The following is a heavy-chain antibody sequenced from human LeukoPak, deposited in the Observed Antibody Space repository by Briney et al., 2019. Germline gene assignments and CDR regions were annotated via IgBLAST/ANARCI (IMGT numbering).Heavy chain of an antibody. J-gene: IGHJ4*02. V-gene: IGHV3-21*01. Sequence: GGSLRLSRAASGFTFSSYSMNWVRQAPGKGLEWVSSISSSSSYIYYADSVKGRFTISRDNAKNSLYLQMNSLRAEDTAVYYCARDLRFLEWLSPFDYWGQGTLVTVSS. CDR1: GFTFSSYS. D-gene: IGHD3-3*01. CDR2: ISSSSSYI. CDR3: ARDLRFLEWLSPFDY.